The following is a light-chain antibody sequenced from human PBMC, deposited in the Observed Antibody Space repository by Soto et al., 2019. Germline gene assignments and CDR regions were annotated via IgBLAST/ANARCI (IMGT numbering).Light chain of an antibody. CDR1: SSDVGGYNY. CDR3: CSYVSSKTYV. J-gene: IGLJ1*01. V-gene: IGLV2-14*01. Sequence: QSVLTQPASVSGSPGQSITISCTGTSSDVGGYNYVSWYQLHPGKAPKLMVYEVSNRPSGVSNRFSGSKSGNTASLTISGLQAEDEADYYCCSYVSSKTYVFGTGTKVTVL. CDR2: EVS.